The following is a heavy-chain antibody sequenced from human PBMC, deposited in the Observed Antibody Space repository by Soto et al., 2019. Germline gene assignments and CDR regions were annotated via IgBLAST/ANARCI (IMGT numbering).Heavy chain of an antibody. J-gene: IGHJ6*02. V-gene: IGHV4-34*01. CDR2: INHSGST. D-gene: IGHD6-13*01. Sequence: PSETLSLTCAVYGGSFSGYYWSWIRQPPGKGLEWIGEINHSGSTNYNPSLKSRVTISVDTSKNQFSLKLSSVTAADTAVYYCARDLPGYSSSWYSYYYYGMDVWGQGTTVTVSS. CDR3: ARDLPGYSSSWYSYYYYGMDV. CDR1: GGSFSGYY.